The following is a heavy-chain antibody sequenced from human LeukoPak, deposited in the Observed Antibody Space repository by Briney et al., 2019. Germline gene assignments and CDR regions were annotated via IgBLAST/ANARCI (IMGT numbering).Heavy chain of an antibody. CDR1: GFNIGSYW. CDR2: ISSDGKSI. D-gene: IGHD3-10*01. CDR3: ASASSESYYWALDY. J-gene: IGHJ4*02. Sequence: GGSLRLSCAASGFNIGSYWMNRVRQGPGKGLVWVARISSDGKSISYADSVKGRFTISRDNSKNTLYLQMDSLRAEDTAVYYCASASSESYYWALDYWGQGTLVTVSS. V-gene: IGHV3-74*01.